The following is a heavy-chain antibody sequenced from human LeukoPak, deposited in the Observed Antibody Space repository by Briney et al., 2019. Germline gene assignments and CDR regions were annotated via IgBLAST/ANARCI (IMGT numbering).Heavy chain of an antibody. CDR1: GDSIAGSSYY. Sequence: PSETLSLTCTVSGDSIAGSSYYWGWVRQPPGKGLEWIGTMFHSRSTYYNPPLKSRVTISVDTSKNQFSLKLSSVTAADTAVYYCARSHLRFGSPRGAFDIWGQGTMVTVSS. D-gene: IGHD3-3*01. CDR2: MFHSRST. CDR3: ARSHLRFGSPRGAFDI. V-gene: IGHV4-39*07. J-gene: IGHJ3*02.